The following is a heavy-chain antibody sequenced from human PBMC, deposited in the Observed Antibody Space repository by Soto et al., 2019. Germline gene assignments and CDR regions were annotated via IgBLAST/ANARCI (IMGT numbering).Heavy chain of an antibody. CDR2: ISPSGTT. D-gene: IGHD6-6*01. CDR1: SGSLSGYY. CDR3: ARAPKVSGSAQTRPDF. V-gene: IGHV4-34*01. Sequence: SETLSLTCSLYSGSLSGYYWSWIRQPPGKGLEWIGEISPSGTTNYSPSLKSRVSISVDASKNQFSLNLTSLTAADTAVYYCARAPKVSGSAQTRPDFWGQGSLVTSPQ. J-gene: IGHJ4*02.